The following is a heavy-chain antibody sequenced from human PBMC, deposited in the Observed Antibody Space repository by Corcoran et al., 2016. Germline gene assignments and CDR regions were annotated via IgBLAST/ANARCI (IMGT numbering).Heavy chain of an antibody. CDR3: ARVGSSGWHNNWFDP. CDR2: INAGNGNT. V-gene: IGHV1-3*01. Sequence: QVQLVQSGAEVKKPGASVKVSCKASGYTFTSYAMHWVRQAPGQRLEWMGWINAGNGNTKYSQKFQGRVTITRDTSASTAYMELSSLRSEDTAVYYCARVGSSGWHNNWFDPWGQGTLVTVSS. CDR1: GYTFTSYA. J-gene: IGHJ5*02. D-gene: IGHD6-19*01.